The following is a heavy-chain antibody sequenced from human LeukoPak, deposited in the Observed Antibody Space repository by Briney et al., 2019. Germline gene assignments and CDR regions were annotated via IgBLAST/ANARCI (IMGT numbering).Heavy chain of an antibody. CDR2: VYRSGNT. V-gene: IGHV4-59*01. CDR3: ARVKDFAYSFFDL. CDR1: GGSISQYY. Sequence: PSQTLSLTCTLSGGSISQYYWSWIRQPPGKGPGWIGYVYRSGNTDYNPSLESRVTISVDTSKNHFSLNLRSVTAADTAVYYCARVKDFAYSFFDLWGRGTLVTVSS. J-gene: IGHJ2*01.